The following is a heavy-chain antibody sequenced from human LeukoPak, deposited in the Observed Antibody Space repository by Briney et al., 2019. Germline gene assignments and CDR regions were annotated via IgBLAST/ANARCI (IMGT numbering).Heavy chain of an antibody. D-gene: IGHD3-22*01. CDR3: ARRILFGELYYYDSSGYGFDY. J-gene: IGHJ4*02. Sequence: SVNVSCKASGGTFSSYAISWVRQGPQQGLECMGGIIPIFGTTNYAQNFQGRVTITADASTSTAYMWLSSLRTDGTGVYYGARRILFGELYYYDSSGYGFDYWGQGTLVTVSS. CDR2: IIPIFGTT. V-gene: IGHV1-69*13. CDR1: GGTFSSYA.